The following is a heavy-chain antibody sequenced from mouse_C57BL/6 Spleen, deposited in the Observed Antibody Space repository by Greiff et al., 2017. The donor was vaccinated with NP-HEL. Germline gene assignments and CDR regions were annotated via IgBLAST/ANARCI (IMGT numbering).Heavy chain of an antibody. CDR2: ISSGSSTI. CDR3: ARLITTGYYAMDY. Sequence: DVKLVESGGGLVKPGGSLKLSCAASGFTFSDYGMHWVRQAPEKGLAWVAYISSGSSTIYYADTVKGRFTISRANAKNTLFLQMTSLRSEDTAMYYCARLITTGYYAMDYWGQGTSVTVSS. V-gene: IGHV5-17*01. CDR1: GFTFSDYG. J-gene: IGHJ4*01. D-gene: IGHD1-1*01.